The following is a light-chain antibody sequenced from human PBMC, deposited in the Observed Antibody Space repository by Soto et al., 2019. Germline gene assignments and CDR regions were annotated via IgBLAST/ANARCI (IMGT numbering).Light chain of an antibody. J-gene: IGKJ4*01. CDR3: QQDDSFPLT. CDR1: QSIYKW. CDR2: AAS. Sequence: DIPLTQSPSSVSASIGDRVTISCRASQSIYKWLVWYQQKPGKAPKLLIYAASSLQSGVPSRFSGSGYGTEFTLTISSLQPEDSATYYCQQDDSFPLTFGGGTEVAI. V-gene: IGKV1-12*01.